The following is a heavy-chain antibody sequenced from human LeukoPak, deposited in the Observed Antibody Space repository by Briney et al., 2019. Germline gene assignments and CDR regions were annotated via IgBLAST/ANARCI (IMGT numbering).Heavy chain of an antibody. V-gene: IGHV3-21*01. CDR2: ISSSSRFI. CDR3: ARAVYCSGGGCFWYFDL. D-gene: IGHD2-15*01. Sequence: GGSLRLSCAASGISFSNYSMNWVRQAPGKGLEWVSLISSSSRFIYYGDSVKGRFTISRDNAKKSLYLQMNSLRAEDTAVYYCARAVYCSGGGCFWYFDLWGRGTLVTVSS. J-gene: IGHJ2*01. CDR1: GISFSNYS.